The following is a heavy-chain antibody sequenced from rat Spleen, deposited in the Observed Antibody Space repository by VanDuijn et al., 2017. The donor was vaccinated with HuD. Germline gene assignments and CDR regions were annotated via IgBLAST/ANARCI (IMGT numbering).Heavy chain of an antibody. CDR2: INYDGSRI. CDR1: GFTFSDYY. Sequence: EVQLVESDGGLVQPGRSLKLSCAASGFTFSDYYMAWVRQAPTKVLEWVATINYDGSRIYYRDSVKGRFTISRDNAKSTLYLQMDSLRSEDTATYYCARSVFDYWGQGVMVTVSS. J-gene: IGHJ2*01. V-gene: IGHV5-29*01. CDR3: ARSVFDY.